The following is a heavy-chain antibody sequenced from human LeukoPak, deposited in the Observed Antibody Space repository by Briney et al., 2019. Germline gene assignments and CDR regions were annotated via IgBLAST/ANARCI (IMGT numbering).Heavy chain of an antibody. V-gene: IGHV3-23*01. J-gene: IGHJ4*02. CDR3: AKALRQQLVRDYYFDY. D-gene: IGHD6-6*01. Sequence: QPGGSLRLSCAASGLTFSNYAMSWVRQAPGRGLEWVSTISGSGGYTYYADSVKGRYTISRDNSKNTLYLQMNSLRVEDTAVYYCAKALRQQLVRDYYFDYWGQGTLVTVSS. CDR2: ISGSGGYT. CDR1: GLTFSNYA.